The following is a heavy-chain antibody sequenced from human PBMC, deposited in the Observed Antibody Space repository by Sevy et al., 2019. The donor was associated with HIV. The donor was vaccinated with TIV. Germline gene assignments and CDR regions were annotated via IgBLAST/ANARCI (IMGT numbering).Heavy chain of an antibody. CDR2: ISGSESST. D-gene: IGHD2-2*01. Sequence: GGSLRLSCAASGFTFTSYAMSWVRQAPGKGLEWVSAISGSESSTYYADSVKGRFTIYRDNSKNTLYLQMNNLRAEDTVLYYCAKDIVVVVGDAFDIWGQGTMVTVSS. V-gene: IGHV3-23*01. CDR1: GFTFTSYA. J-gene: IGHJ3*02. CDR3: AKDIVVVVGDAFDI.